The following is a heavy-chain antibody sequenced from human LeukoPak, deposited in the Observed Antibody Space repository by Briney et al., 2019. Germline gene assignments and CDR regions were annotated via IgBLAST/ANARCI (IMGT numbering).Heavy chain of an antibody. J-gene: IGHJ6*02. CDR1: GFTLGDYA. CDR3: TRDGGSSSTHYYYYGMDV. V-gene: IGHV3-49*03. CDR2: IRSKAYGGTT. Sequence: GGSLRLSCTASGFTLGDYAMSWFRQAPGKGLEWVGFIRSKAYGGTTEYAASVKGRFTISRDDSKSIAYLQMNSLKTEDTAVYYCTRDGGSSSTHYYYYGMDVWGQGTTVTVSS. D-gene: IGHD6-6*01.